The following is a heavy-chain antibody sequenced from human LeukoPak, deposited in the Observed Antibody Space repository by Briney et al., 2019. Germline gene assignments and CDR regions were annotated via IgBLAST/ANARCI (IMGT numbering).Heavy chain of an antibody. CDR1: GFTVSSNY. J-gene: IGHJ4*02. CDR3: ARDLSGVTGYTYGRGIDY. CDR2: IYSGGST. V-gene: IGHV3-53*01. D-gene: IGHD5-18*01. Sequence: AGGSLRLSCAASGFTVSSNYMNWVRQAPGRGLEWVSVIYSGGSTYYADSVMGRFTISRDNSKNTLYLQMNSLRAEDTAVYYCARDLSGVTGYTYGRGIDYWGQGTLVTVSS.